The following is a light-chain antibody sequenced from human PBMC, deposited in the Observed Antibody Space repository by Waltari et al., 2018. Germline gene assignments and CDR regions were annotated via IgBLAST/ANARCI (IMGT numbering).Light chain of an antibody. Sequence: QSALTQPRSVSGSPGQSVTIPCTGTYDDVGGYDYVSWYQQHPGGVPKLLIYDVTKRPSGIPDRFSGSKSGTTASLTISALQADDEADYYCCSYAVAYNFVFGGGTTLTVL. J-gene: IGLJ2*01. CDR2: DVT. CDR1: YDDVGGYDY. CDR3: CSYAVAYNFV. V-gene: IGLV2-11*01.